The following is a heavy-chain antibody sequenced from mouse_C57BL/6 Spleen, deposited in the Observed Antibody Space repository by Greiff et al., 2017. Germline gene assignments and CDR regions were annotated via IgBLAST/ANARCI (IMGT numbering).Heavy chain of an antibody. D-gene: IGHD2-5*01. CDR3: SNHGGFAY. J-gene: IGHJ3*01. CDR1: GYAFSSSW. V-gene: IGHV1-82*01. Sequence: QVQLQQSGPELVKPGASVKISCKASGYAFSSSWLNWVKQRPGKGLEWIGRIYPGDGDTNYNGKFKGKATLTADKSSSTAYMQLSSLTSEDSAVYFCSNHGGFAYWGQGTLVTVSA. CDR2: IYPGDGDT.